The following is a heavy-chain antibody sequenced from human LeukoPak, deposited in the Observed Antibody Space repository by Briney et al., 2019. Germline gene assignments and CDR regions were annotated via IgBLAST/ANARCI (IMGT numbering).Heavy chain of an antibody. Sequence: KTSETLSLTCTVSGGSISSSGSFWDWIRQPPGKGLEWIGTVHYGGSTYYNPSLKSRVILAVDTSKNQFSLRLTSVAAADTAVFYCARHASSSDSTASYYSFDYWGQGTLVTVSS. V-gene: IGHV4-39*01. CDR3: ARHASSSDSTASYYSFDY. CDR2: VHYGGST. D-gene: IGHD3-22*01. CDR1: GGSISSSGSF. J-gene: IGHJ4*02.